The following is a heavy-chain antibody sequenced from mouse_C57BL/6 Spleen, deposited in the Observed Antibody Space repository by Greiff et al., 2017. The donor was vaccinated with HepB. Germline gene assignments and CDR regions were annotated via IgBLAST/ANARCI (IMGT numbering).Heavy chain of an antibody. D-gene: IGHD1-1*01. V-gene: IGHV1-81*01. J-gene: IGHJ2*01. CDR3: ARRDGSSPYYFDY. CDR1: GYTFTSYG. Sequence: VQLQQSGAELARPGASVKLSCKASGYTFTSYGISWVKQRTGQGLEWIGEIYPRSGNTYYNEKFKGKATLTADKSSSTAYMEIRSLTSEDSAVYCWARRDGSSPYYFDYWGQGTTLTVSS. CDR2: IYPRSGNT.